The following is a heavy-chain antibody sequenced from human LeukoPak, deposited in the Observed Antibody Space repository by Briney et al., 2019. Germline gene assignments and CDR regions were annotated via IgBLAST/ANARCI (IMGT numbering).Heavy chain of an antibody. CDR3: ATAAAGTISDAFDI. CDR1: GYTFTSYA. J-gene: IGHJ3*02. Sequence: ASVKVSCKASGYTFTSYAMHWVRQAPGQRLEWMGWINAGNGNTKYSQKFQGRVTITRDTSASTAYMELRSLRSDDTAVYYCATAAAGTISDAFDIWGQGTMVTVSS. V-gene: IGHV1-3*01. D-gene: IGHD6-13*01. CDR2: INAGNGNT.